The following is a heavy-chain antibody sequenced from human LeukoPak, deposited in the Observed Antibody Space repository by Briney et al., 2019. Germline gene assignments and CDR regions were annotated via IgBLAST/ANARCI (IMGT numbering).Heavy chain of an antibody. CDR3: ARGSLAAARENYFDY. D-gene: IGHD6-13*01. CDR2: IYTSGST. CDR1: GGSINSVDYY. Sequence: PSETLSLTCTVSGGSINSVDYYWSWIRQPAGKGLEWIGRIYTSGSTNYNPSLKSRVTMSVDTSKNQFSLKLSSVTAADTAVYYCARGSLAAARENYFDYWGQGTLVTVSS. V-gene: IGHV4-61*02. J-gene: IGHJ4*02.